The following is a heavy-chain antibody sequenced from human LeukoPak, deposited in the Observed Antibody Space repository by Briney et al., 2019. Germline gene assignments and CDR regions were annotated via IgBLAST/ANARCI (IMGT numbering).Heavy chain of an antibody. D-gene: IGHD2-2*01. V-gene: IGHV3-23*01. CDR3: AKAGAYCSSTSCYFAY. CDR2: ISGSGGST. CDR1: GFTFCSYG. J-gene: IGHJ4*02. Sequence: GGSLRLSCAGSGFTFCSYGMSWVRQAPGKGLEWVSAISGSGGSTYYADSVKGRFTISRDNSKNTLYLQMNSLRAEDTAVYYGAKAGAYCSSTSCYFAYWGQGTLVTVSS.